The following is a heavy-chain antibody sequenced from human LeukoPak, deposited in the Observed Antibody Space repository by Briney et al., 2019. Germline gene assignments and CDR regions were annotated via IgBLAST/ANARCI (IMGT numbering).Heavy chain of an antibody. CDR3: ASLPLNDAIDI. J-gene: IGHJ3*02. Sequence: PSETLSLTCTVSGDSISNSNYYWGWIRQPPGKGLEWIASIYYSGITYYNPSLKSRVTISVDTPKNQFSLKLNSVTAADTAVYYCASLPLNDAIDIWGRGTMVTISS. V-gene: IGHV4-39*01. CDR1: GDSISNSNYY. CDR2: IYYSGIT.